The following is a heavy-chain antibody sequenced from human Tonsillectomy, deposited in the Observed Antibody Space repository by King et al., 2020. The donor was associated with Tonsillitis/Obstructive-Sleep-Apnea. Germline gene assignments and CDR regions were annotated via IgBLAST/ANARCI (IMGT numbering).Heavy chain of an antibody. Sequence: VQLQQWGAGLLKPSETLSLTCAVYGGSFSGYYWSWIRQPPGKGLEWIGEINHSGSTHYNPSLKSRVTISVDTSKNQFSLRLSSVTAADTAVYYCARGGSDATPQEFDCWGQGTLVTVSS. CDR3: ARGGSDATPQEFDC. J-gene: IGHJ4*02. D-gene: IGHD2-15*01. V-gene: IGHV4-34*01. CDR2: INHSGST. CDR1: GGSFSGYY.